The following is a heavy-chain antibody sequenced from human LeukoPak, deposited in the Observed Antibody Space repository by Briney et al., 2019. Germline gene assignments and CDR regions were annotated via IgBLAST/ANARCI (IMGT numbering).Heavy chain of an antibody. D-gene: IGHD2-15*01. CDR2: ISGSGGST. J-gene: IGHJ4*02. CDR3: AKCSGGSCYSAQDY. V-gene: IGHV3-23*01. CDR1: GFTFSSYA. Sequence: GGSLRLSCAASGFTFSSYAMSWVRQAPGKGLEWVSCISGSGGSTYYADPVKGRFTISRDNSKNTLYLQMDSLRAEDTAVYYCAKCSGGSCYSAQDYWGQGTLVTVSS.